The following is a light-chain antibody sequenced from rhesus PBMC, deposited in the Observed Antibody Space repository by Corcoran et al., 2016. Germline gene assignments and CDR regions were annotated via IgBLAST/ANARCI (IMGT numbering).Light chain of an antibody. CDR1: QSVTSS. CDR3: QQHSNWPLT. J-gene: IGKJ4*01. V-gene: IGKV3-42*03. CDR2: AAS. Sequence: DIVLTQSPVTLSLSPGERATLSCRASQSVTSSLAWYQQKPGQVPRLLIYAASSRATGTPDRFRGSGSWTDFTLTISSLETEYFAVYYCQQHSNWPLTFGGGTKVEIK.